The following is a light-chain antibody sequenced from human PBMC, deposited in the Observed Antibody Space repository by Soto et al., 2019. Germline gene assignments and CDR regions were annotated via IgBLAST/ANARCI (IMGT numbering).Light chain of an antibody. CDR1: QSVRNN. CDR2: GAS. J-gene: IGKJ3*01. Sequence: THSPATLYVSLGERVTLSCRASQSVRNNLAWYQQKPGQAPRLLIYGASKRATGIPARFSGSGSGTDFTLTISSLEPEDFAVYYCQHRNNRPFSFGPGTKVDIK. V-gene: IGKV3-11*01. CDR3: QHRNNRPFS.